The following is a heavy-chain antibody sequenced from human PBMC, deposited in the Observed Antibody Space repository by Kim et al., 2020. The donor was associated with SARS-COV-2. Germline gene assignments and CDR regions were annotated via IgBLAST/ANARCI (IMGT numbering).Heavy chain of an antibody. CDR3: AKDGSYYY. CDR1: GFTFSSYG. D-gene: IGHD1-26*01. J-gene: IGHJ4*02. V-gene: IGHV3-30*18. CDR2: ISYDGSNK. Sequence: GRSLRLSCAASGFTFSSYGMHWVRQAPGKGLEWVAVISYDGSNKYYADSVKGRFTISRDNSKNTLYLQMNSLRAEDTAVYYCAKDGSYYYWGQGTLVTVSS.